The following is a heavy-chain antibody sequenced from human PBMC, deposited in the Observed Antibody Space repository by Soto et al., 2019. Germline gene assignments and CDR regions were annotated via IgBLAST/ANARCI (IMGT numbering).Heavy chain of an antibody. Sequence: QVQLVQSGAEVKKPGSSVKVSCRASGGTFSILAISWVRQAPGQGLEWMGGIIPIYGSATYAQKFQGRVTITADKSTSTTDMELSSLRSDDTAVHYCATGAMGDCFKSAFDYWGQGTLVTVSS. CDR3: ATGAMGDCFKSAFDY. D-gene: IGHD2-21*01. J-gene: IGHJ4*02. CDR1: GGTFSILA. CDR2: IIPIYGSA. V-gene: IGHV1-69*06.